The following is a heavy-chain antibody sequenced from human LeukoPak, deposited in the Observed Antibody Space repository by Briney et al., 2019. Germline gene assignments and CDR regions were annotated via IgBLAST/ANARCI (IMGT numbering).Heavy chain of an antibody. V-gene: IGHV3-23*01. Sequence: PGGSLRLSSAAAGFTFSSYAMSWVRQAPGKGLEWVSAISSGGDNTYYADSVKGRLTISRDNSKNTLYVQMTSLRAEDTAVYYCAREDATMVLSLDYWGQGALVTVSS. CDR1: GFTFSSYA. CDR2: ISSGGDNT. J-gene: IGHJ4*02. CDR3: AREDATMVLSLDY. D-gene: IGHD5-18*01.